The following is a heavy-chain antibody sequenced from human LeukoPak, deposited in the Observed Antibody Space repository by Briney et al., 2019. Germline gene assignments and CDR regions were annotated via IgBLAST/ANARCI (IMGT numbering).Heavy chain of an antibody. D-gene: IGHD2-21*02. CDR3: ARLLVTATLSIPQYFDF. CDR1: GFTVSSNY. V-gene: IGHV3-53*01. Sequence: GGSLRLSCAASGFTVSSNYMSWVRQAPGKGLEWVSVIYSGGSTYYADSVKGRFTISRDNSKNTLYLQMNSLRAEDTAVYYCARLLVTATLSIPQYFDFWGQGTLVTVSS. J-gene: IGHJ4*02. CDR2: IYSGGST.